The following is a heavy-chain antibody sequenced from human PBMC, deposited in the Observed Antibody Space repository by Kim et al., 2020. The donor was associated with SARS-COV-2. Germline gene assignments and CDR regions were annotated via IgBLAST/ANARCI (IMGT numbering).Heavy chain of an antibody. V-gene: IGHV3-23*01. Sequence: GGSLRLSCAASGFTFSTYSMNWVRQAPGKGLEWVSSISSSASGTYYADSVKGRFTISRDNSKHTVYLQMDTLRAEDTAVYYCAKSVKSYTAVAEYYHYGMDVWGQGAAVTVSS. J-gene: IGHJ6*02. CDR1: GFTFSTYS. CDR2: ISSSASGT. D-gene: IGHD5-18*01. CDR3: AKSVKSYTAVAEYYHYGMDV.